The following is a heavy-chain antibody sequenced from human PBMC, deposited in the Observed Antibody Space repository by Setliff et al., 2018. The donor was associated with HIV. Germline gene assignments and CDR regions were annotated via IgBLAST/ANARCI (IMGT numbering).Heavy chain of an antibody. V-gene: IGHV1-18*01. CDR1: GYSFARYG. CDR3: ARFPYRRAGFSGGHDAFNI. J-gene: IGHJ3*02. D-gene: IGHD1-26*01. Sequence: ASVKVSCKASGYSFARYGLSWVRQAHGQGLEWMGWISSFNGNTKYAQSCQARVTMTTETATSTAYMEMRSLRSDDTAVYFCARFPYRRAGFSGGHDAFNIWGQGTRVT. CDR2: ISSFNGNT.